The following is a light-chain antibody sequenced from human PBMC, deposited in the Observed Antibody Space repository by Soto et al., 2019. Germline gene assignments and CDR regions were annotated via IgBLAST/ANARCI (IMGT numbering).Light chain of an antibody. Sequence: DIQMTQSPSTLSASVGDRVTITCRASQSISSWLAWYQQKPGKAPKLLIYDASSLESGVPSRFSGSGSETEFTLTISSLQPDDFATYYCQQYNSYPYTFGQGTKVDIK. J-gene: IGKJ2*01. CDR1: QSISSW. V-gene: IGKV1-5*01. CDR3: QQYNSYPYT. CDR2: DAS.